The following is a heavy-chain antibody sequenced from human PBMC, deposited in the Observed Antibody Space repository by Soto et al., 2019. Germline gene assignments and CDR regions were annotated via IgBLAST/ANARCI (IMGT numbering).Heavy chain of an antibody. Sequence: GASVKVSCKTSGYTFTNFDVNWVRQAAGQGLEWMGWMSPNSENKGYAQKFQGRLSMTRDTSITTAYMELSSLTSEDTAVYYCARGVGSSWNTGGYNWCDFWGQGTRVPVSP. V-gene: IGHV1-8*01. CDR1: GYTFTNFD. D-gene: IGHD6-13*01. J-gene: IGHJ5*01. CDR2: MSPNSENK. CDR3: ARGVGSSWNTGGYNWCDF.